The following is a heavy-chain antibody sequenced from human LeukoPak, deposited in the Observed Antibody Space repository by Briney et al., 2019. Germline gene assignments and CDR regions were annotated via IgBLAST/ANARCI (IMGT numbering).Heavy chain of an antibody. Sequence: RLSCXXSGFTFSSYXMHWVRQAPGKGLEWVAVIWYDGSNKYYADSVKGRFTISRDNSKNQLYLQMNSLRAEDTAVYYCAREGPYSTMYYFDYWGQGXLXT. D-gene: IGHD6-13*01. CDR2: IWYDGSNK. CDR1: GFTFSSYX. J-gene: IGHJ4*02. V-gene: IGHV3-33*01. CDR3: AREGPYSTMYYFDY.